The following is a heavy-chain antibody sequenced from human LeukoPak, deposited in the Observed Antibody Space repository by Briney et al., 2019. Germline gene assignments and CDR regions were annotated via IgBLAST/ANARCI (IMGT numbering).Heavy chain of an antibody. CDR2: TYYRSKWYN. D-gene: IGHD6-19*01. J-gene: IGHJ6*02. CDR1: GDSVSSNSAA. V-gene: IGHV6-1*01. CDR3: ARVSLYSSGWYMGMDV. Sequence: SQTLSLTCAISGDSVSSNSAAWSWIRQSPSRGLEWLGRTYYRSKWYNDYAVSVKSRITINPDTSKNQFSLQLNSVTPEDTAVYYCARVSLYSSGWYMGMDVWGQGTTVTVSS.